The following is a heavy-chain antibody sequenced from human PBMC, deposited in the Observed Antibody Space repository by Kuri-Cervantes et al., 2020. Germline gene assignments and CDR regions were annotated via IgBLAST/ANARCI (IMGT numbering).Heavy chain of an antibody. CDR1: GFTFTSSA. CDR2: INPNSGGT. J-gene: IGHJ4*02. D-gene: IGHD6-13*01. Sequence: ASVKVSCKASGFTFTSSAVQWVRQAPGQGLEWMGWINPNSGGTNYAQKFQGWVTMTRDTSISTAYMELSRLRSDDTAVYYCARIAAAGYDYWGQGTLVTVSS. CDR3: ARIAAAGYDY. V-gene: IGHV1-2*04.